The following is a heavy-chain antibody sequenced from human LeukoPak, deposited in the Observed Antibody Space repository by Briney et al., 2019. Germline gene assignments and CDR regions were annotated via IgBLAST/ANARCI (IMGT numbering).Heavy chain of an antibody. CDR3: ARGYHFDTSGYPVSEYFQH. CDR2: ISTYTGDT. V-gene: IGHV1-18*01. CDR1: GYSFTTYG. D-gene: IGHD3-22*01. Sequence: ASVKVSCRASGYSFTTYGINWVRQAPGQGLEWMGWISTYTGDTKYVQKLQGRVSMTTGTSTSTAHMELRSLRSDDTAVYYCARGYHFDTSGYPVSEYFQHWGQGTLVTVSS. J-gene: IGHJ1*01.